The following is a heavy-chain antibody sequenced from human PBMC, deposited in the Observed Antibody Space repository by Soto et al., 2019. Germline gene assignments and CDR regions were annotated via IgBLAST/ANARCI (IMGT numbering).Heavy chain of an antibody. Sequence: GSLRLSCAASGFTFSSYWMHWVRQAPGKGLVWVSRISSDGSSTNYADSVKGRFTISRDNAKNTLYLQMNSLRAEDTAVYYCAKDRSKIGVRGDMYYYYYMDVWGKGTTVTVSS. CDR3: AKDRSKIGVRGDMYYYYYMDV. CDR1: GFTFSSYW. CDR2: ISSDGSST. D-gene: IGHD3-22*01. J-gene: IGHJ6*03. V-gene: IGHV3-74*01.